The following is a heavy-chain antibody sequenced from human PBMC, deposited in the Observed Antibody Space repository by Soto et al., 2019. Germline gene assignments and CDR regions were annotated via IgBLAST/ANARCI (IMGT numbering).Heavy chain of an antibody. CDR2: ISSSSSTI. CDR1: GFTFSSYS. CDR3: ARVEEGYDISGHGIWVY. J-gene: IGHJ4*02. Sequence: EVQLVESGGGLVQPGGSLRLSCAASGFTFSSYSMNWVRQAPGKGLEWVSYISSSSSTIYYADSVKGRFTISRDNAKNSLDLQMDSLRDADTGGDYRARVEEGYDISGHGIWVYLGQGMLVTFSP. D-gene: IGHD3-22*01. V-gene: IGHV3-48*02.